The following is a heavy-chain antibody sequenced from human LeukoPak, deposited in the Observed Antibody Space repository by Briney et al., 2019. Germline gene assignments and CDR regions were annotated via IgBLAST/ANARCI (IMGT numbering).Heavy chain of an antibody. Sequence: SETLSLTCTVSGGSISSSSYYWGWIRQPPGKGLDWIGSIYYSGSTYYNPSLKSRVTSSVDTSKNQFSLKLSSVTAADTAVYYCAAMVRGVIIVSYWGQGTLVTVSS. J-gene: IGHJ4*02. CDR2: IYYSGST. CDR3: AAMVRGVIIVSY. V-gene: IGHV4-39*01. CDR1: GGSISSSSYY. D-gene: IGHD3-10*01.